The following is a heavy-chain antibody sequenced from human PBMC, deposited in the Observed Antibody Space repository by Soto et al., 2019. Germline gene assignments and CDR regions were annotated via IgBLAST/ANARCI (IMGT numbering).Heavy chain of an antibody. Sequence: EVELLESGGAFIQPGGSLRLSCAASGFPFSNYAMAWVRQASGQGLESVSGISGNSGHAFYADSVKGRFTSSRDNSRNTLYLPMESLRAEDTATYYCARAPSEYIWGSYLRYFEYWGQGTLVAVSS. CDR3: ARAPSEYIWGSYLRYFEY. V-gene: IGHV3-23*01. CDR1: GFPFSNYA. J-gene: IGHJ4*02. CDR2: ISGNSGHA. D-gene: IGHD3-16*02.